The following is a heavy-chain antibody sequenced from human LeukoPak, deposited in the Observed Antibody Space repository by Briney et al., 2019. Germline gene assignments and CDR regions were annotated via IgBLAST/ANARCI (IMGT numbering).Heavy chain of an antibody. J-gene: IGHJ4*02. Sequence: PGGSLRLSCAASGFTFSSYAMNWVRQAPGKGLEWVSAINGNGGYTYYADSVKGRFTISRDNSKNTLYLQMNSLRAEDTAVYYCAKGQWLDYYFDYWGQGTLVTVSS. CDR1: GFTFSSYA. CDR2: INGNGGYT. V-gene: IGHV3-23*01. CDR3: AKGQWLDYYFDY. D-gene: IGHD5-12*01.